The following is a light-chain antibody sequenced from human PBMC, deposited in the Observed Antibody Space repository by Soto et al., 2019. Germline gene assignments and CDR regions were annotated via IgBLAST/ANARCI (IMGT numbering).Light chain of an antibody. CDR1: QSVTSNY. CDR3: QQYGTSPYS. Sequence: EIGLTQSPGTLSLSPGERATLSCRASQSVTSNYLAWYQQKPGQAPRLLICDASSRATRIPDRFSGSGSGTDFTLTIARLEPEDFAVYYCQQYGTSPYSFGQGAKLEIK. J-gene: IGKJ2*01. V-gene: IGKV3-20*01. CDR2: DAS.